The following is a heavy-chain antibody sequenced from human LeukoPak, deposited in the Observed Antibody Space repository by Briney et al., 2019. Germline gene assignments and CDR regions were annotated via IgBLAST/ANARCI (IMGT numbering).Heavy chain of an antibody. V-gene: IGHV4-34*01. J-gene: IGHJ4*02. D-gene: IGHD3/OR15-3a*01. CDR2: INHSGST. CDR1: GGSFSGYY. CDR3: ARHHYPGIALDPGDY. Sequence: SETLSLTCAVYGGSFSGYYWSWIRQPPGKGLEWIGEINHSGSTNYNPSLKSRVTISVDTSKNQFSLKLSSVTAADTAVYYCARHHYPGIALDPGDYWGQGTLVTVSS.